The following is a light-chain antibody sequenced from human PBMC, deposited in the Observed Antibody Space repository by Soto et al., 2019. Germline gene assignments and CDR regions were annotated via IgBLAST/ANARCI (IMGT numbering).Light chain of an antibody. CDR3: QQYNNWPLWT. CDR1: QSVSSN. Sequence: ETVMTQSPATLSVSPGERATLSCRASQSVSSNLAWYQQKPGQAPRLLMYGASTRATGIPARFSGSGSGTEFTLTISSLQSEDFAVYYCQQYNNWPLWTCGHRTKVEIK. CDR2: GAS. V-gene: IGKV3-15*01. J-gene: IGKJ1*01.